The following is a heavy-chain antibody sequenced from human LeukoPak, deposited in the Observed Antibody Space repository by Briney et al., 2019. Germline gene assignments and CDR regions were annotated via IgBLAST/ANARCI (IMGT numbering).Heavy chain of an antibody. J-gene: IGHJ6*03. CDR2: INHSGST. V-gene: IGHV4-34*01. CDR3: ARGGPRYDILTGYYYYYYMDV. CDR1: GGSFSGYY. Sequence: SETLSLTCAVYGGSFSGYYWSWIRQPPGKGLEWIGEINHSGSTNYNPSLKSRVTISVDTSKNQFSLKLSSATAADTAVYYCARGGPRYDILTGYYYYYYMDVWGKGTTVTVSS. D-gene: IGHD3-9*01.